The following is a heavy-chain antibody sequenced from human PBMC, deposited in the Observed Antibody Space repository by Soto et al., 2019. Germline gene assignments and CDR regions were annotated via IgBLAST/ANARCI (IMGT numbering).Heavy chain of an antibody. D-gene: IGHD3-22*01. J-gene: IGHJ4*02. CDR1: GYTFTSYG. Sequence: QVQLVQSGAEVKKPGASVKVSCKASGYTFTSYGISWVRQAPGQGLEWMGWISPYNGNTNYEQKLQGRVTMTTDTSTSTAYMELRSLRSDDTAVYYCARRGVRYYDSTGVYYFDYWGQGTLVTVSS. CDR3: ARRGVRYYDSTGVYYFDY. CDR2: ISPYNGNT. V-gene: IGHV1-18*01.